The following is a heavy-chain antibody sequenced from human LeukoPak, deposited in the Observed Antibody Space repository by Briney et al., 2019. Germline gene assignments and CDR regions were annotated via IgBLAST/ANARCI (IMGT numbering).Heavy chain of an antibody. CDR2: ISSSSSYI. J-gene: IGHJ4*02. CDR1: GFTFSSYS. Sequence: GGSLRLSSAASGFTFSSYSMNWVRQAPGKGLDWVSSISSSSSYIYYADSVKGRFTISRDNAKNSLYLQMNSLRAEDTAVYYCARVDCSGGSCYSDYWGQGTLVTVSS. V-gene: IGHV3-21*01. CDR3: ARVDCSGGSCYSDY. D-gene: IGHD2-15*01.